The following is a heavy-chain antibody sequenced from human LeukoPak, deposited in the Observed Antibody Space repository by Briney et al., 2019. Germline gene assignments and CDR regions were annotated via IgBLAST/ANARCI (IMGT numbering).Heavy chain of an antibody. CDR1: GYTFTSYA. CDR3: ARDLYREQVSSSWYNENNWFDP. CDR2: INTNTGNP. J-gene: IGHJ5*02. D-gene: IGHD6-13*01. Sequence: ASVKVSCKASGYTFTSYAMNWVRQAPGQGLEWMGWINTNTGNPTYAQGFTGRFVFSLDTSVSTAYLQISSLKAEDTAVYYCARDLYREQVSSSWYNENNWFDPWGQGTLVTVSS. V-gene: IGHV7-4-1*02.